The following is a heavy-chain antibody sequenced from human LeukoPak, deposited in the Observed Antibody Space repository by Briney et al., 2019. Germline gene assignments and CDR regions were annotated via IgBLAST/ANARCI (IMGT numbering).Heavy chain of an antibody. V-gene: IGHV1-46*01. CDR2: INPSGGST. D-gene: IGHD6-13*01. J-gene: IGHJ5*02. CDR1: GCTFTSYY. CDR3: ARNIAAAANWFDP. Sequence: GASVKVSCKASGCTFTSYYMHWVRQAPGQGLEWMGIINPSGGSTSYAQKFQGRVTMARDTSTSTVYMELSSLRSEDTAVYYCARNIAAAANWFDPWGQRTLVTVSS.